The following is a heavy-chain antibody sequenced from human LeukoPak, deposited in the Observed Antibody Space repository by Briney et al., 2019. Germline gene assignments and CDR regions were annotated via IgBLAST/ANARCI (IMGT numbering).Heavy chain of an antibody. CDR2: INPTRGSA. J-gene: IGHJ4*02. Sequence: GDSVKVSCMASGYTFTTYYIHWVRQAPGQGLEWMGMINPTRGSASYAQKFQDRVTMTRDTSTSTVYMELSGLTSEDTAVYYCARESHNVAWHLGGYWGQGTLVTVSS. CDR3: ARESHNVAWHLGGY. D-gene: IGHD3-22*01. CDR1: GYTFTTYY. V-gene: IGHV1-46*01.